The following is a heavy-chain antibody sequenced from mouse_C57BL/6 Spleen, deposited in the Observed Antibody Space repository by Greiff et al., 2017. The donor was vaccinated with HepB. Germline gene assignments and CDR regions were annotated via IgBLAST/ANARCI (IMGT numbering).Heavy chain of an antibody. Sequence: QVQLQQSGPELVKPGASVKISCKASGYAFSSSWMNWVKQRPGKGLEWIGRIYPGDGDTNYNGKFKGKATLTADKSSSTAYMQLSSLTSEDSAVYFCAEGTVYYFDYWGQGTTLTVSS. CDR1: GYAFSSSW. CDR2: IYPGDGDT. CDR3: AEGTVYYFDY. J-gene: IGHJ2*01. V-gene: IGHV1-82*01. D-gene: IGHD3-3*01.